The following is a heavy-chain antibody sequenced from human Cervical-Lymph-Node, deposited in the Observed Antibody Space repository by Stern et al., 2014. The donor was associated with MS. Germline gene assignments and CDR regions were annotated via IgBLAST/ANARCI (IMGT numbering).Heavy chain of an antibody. J-gene: IGHJ4*02. Sequence: QLVESGGGFVQPGRSLRLSCAVSGFTFNDPASHWVLQTPAKGLEWVAGISWNTNSIAYAPSVKGRFTISRDTAHQSLYLQTSRLRPEDTALCYCVKDVDSSIAVSFDYWGQGTLVTVSS. V-gene: IGHV3-9*01. CDR1: GFTFNDPA. CDR2: ISWNTNSI. CDR3: VKDVDSSIAVSFDY. D-gene: IGHD6-19*01.